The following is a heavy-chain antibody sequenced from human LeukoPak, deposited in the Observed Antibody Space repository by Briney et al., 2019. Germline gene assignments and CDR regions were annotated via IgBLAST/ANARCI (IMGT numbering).Heavy chain of an antibody. V-gene: IGHV4-59*08. J-gene: IGHJ5*02. CDR3: ARHGGGYDILTGYFYWFDP. Sequence: PSETLSLTCSVSGGSLSGYYWNWIRQPPGKGLEWIGYVYYSGGTNYNPSLRSRVTISVDTSKNQFSLKLSSVTAADTAVYYCARHGGGYDILTGYFYWFDPWGQGTLVTVSS. D-gene: IGHD3-9*01. CDR2: VYYSGGT. CDR1: GGSLSGYY.